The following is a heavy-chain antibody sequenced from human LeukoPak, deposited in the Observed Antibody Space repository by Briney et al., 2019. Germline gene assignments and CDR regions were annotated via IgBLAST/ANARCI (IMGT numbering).Heavy chain of an antibody. J-gene: IGHJ3*02. V-gene: IGHV1-46*01. D-gene: IGHD3-22*01. CDR1: GYTFTSYY. CDR2: INPSGGST. CDR3: AKDMSYYDSSGYLVGDAFDI. Sequence: ASVKVSCKASGYTFTSYYMHWVRQAPGQGLEWMGIINPSGGSTSYAQKFQGRVTMTRDMSTSTVYMELSSLRSEDTAVYYCAKDMSYYDSSGYLVGDAFDIWGQGTMVTVSS.